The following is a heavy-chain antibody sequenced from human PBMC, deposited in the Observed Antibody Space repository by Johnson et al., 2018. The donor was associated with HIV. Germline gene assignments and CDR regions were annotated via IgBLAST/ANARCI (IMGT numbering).Heavy chain of an antibody. Sequence: QLVESGGGVVQPGRSLRLSCAASGFTFSSYAMHWVRQAPGKGLEWVSYISSSGGTIYYADSVQGRFTISRDNAKNSLYLQMNSLRVEDTAVYYCARDGGRGDFDIWGQGTRVSVSS. CDR3: ARDGGRGDFDI. V-gene: IGHV3-48*04. J-gene: IGHJ3*02. CDR1: GFTFSSYA. CDR2: ISSSGGTI. D-gene: IGHD3-16*01.